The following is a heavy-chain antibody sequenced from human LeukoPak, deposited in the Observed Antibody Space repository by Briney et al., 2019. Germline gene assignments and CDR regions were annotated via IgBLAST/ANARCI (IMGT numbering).Heavy chain of an antibody. J-gene: IGHJ6*02. D-gene: IGHD3-16*02. V-gene: IGHV4-34*01. CDR3: ARDRRQTFGGVIAPNYYYYYGMDV. CDR1: GGSFSGYY. CDR2: INHSGST. Sequence: PSETLSLTCAVYGGSFSGYYWSWIRQPPGKGLEWIGEINHSGSTNYNPSLKSRVTISVDTSKNQFSLKLSSVTAADTAVYYCARDRRQTFGGVIAPNYYYYYGMDVWGQGTTVTVSS.